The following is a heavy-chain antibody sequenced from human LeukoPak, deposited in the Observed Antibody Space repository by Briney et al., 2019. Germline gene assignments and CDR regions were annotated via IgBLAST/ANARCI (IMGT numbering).Heavy chain of an antibody. CDR2: ISGSGSTI. CDR1: GFTFSSYE. D-gene: IGHD3-22*01. V-gene: IGHV3-48*03. Sequence: GGSLRLSCAASGFTFSSYEMNWVRQAPGKGLEWVSYISGSGSTIYYADSVKGRFTISRDNAKNSLYLQMNSLRAEDTAVYYCARGDYYDSLDYFDYWGQGTLVTVSS. CDR3: ARGDYYDSLDYFDY. J-gene: IGHJ4*02.